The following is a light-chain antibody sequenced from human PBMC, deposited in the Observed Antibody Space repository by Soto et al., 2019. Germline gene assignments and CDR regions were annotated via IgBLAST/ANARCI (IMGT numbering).Light chain of an antibody. J-gene: IGKJ1*01. Sequence: DIQMPQSPSSISASVGDRVTITCRASQSINTYLNWYQQKPGKAPKLLIYTASSLQSGVPSRFSGSRSGTDFTLTISSLQPEDFAAYYCQQSYSTPWTFGQGTEVDIK. CDR3: QQSYSTPWT. CDR1: QSINTY. CDR2: TAS. V-gene: IGKV1-39*01.